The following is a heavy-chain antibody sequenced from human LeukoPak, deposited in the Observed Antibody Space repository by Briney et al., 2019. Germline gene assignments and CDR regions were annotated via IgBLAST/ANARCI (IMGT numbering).Heavy chain of an antibody. J-gene: IGHJ6*02. D-gene: IGHD2-8*01. CDR1: GFIFSGFS. V-gene: IGHV3-48*01. CDR2: ISGSSATI. Sequence: GGSLRLSCAASGFIFSGFSMNWVRQAPGKGLEWISYISGSSATIYYADSVKGRFTVSRDNAKNSLYLQMNSLRAEDTAVYYCARDRGDIVLQYGMDVWGQGTTVTVSS. CDR3: ARDRGDIVLQYGMDV.